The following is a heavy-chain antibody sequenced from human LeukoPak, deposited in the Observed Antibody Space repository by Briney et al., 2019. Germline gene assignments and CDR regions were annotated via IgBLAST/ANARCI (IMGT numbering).Heavy chain of an antibody. Sequence: SETLSVTCTVSGGSISSYYWSWIRQPPGKGLEWIGYIYYSGSTNYSPSLKSRVTISVDTSKNQFSLKLSSVTAADTAVYYCARWYSSSSYYYYYYMDVWGKGTTVTVYS. D-gene: IGHD6-6*01. V-gene: IGHV4-59*08. CDR1: GGSISSYY. CDR2: IYYSGST. CDR3: ARWYSSSSYYYYYYMDV. J-gene: IGHJ6*03.